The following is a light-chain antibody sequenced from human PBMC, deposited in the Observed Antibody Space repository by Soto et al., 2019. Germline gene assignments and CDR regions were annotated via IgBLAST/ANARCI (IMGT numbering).Light chain of an antibody. Sequence: EIVMTQSPATLSVSPGEGATLSCRASQSVSSNLAWYQQKPGQAPRLLIYDASTRATGVPARFSGYGSGKDFILTISSLQSEDSALYYCQHYNSWPTFGPGTKVEIK. CDR3: QHYNSWPT. CDR1: QSVSSN. J-gene: IGKJ3*01. V-gene: IGKV3D-15*01. CDR2: DAS.